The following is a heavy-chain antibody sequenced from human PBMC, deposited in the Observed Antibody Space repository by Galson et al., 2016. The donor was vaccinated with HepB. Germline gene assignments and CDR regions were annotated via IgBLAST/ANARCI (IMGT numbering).Heavy chain of an antibody. D-gene: IGHD2-2*02. J-gene: IGHJ6*02. CDR1: DGSIRSMSYY. V-gene: IGHV4-39*01. Sequence: SETLSLTCSVSDGSIRSMSYYWGWIRQPPGKGLEWIGNVNYAGNTYYNPSLKSRVTITVDTTKNQFSLNVNSLTAAETAVYYCSMQKRYCSSTRCYNDSFGMDLWGQGTTVTVSS. CDR3: SMQKRYCSSTRCYNDSFGMDL. CDR2: VNYAGNT.